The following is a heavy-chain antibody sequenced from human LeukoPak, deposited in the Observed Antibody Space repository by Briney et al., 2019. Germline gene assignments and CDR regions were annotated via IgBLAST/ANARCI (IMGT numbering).Heavy chain of an antibody. J-gene: IGHJ4*02. D-gene: IGHD3-22*01. CDR2: IKQDGSEK. Sequence: TGGSLRLSCAASGFTFSSYWMSWVRQAPGKGLEWVANIKQDGSEKYYVDSVKGRFTISRDNAKNSLYLQMNSLRAEDTAVYYCARSPGDYYDSSGYSDYWGQGTLVTVSS. CDR3: ARSPGDYYDSSGYSDY. CDR1: GFTFSSYW. V-gene: IGHV3-7*01.